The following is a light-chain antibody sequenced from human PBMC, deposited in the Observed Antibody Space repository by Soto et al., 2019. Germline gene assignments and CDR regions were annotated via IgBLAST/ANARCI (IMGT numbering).Light chain of an antibody. V-gene: IGLV2-14*01. CDR3: GSYTISRRI. CDR1: SSDVGGYNY. CDR2: DVS. J-gene: IGLJ1*01. Sequence: QSVLTQPASVSGSPGQSITISCTGTSSDVGGYNYVSWYQQHPGKAPKLMIYDVSNRPSGVSNRFSGSKSGNTASLTISGLQVEDEATYYCGSYTISRRIFGTRS.